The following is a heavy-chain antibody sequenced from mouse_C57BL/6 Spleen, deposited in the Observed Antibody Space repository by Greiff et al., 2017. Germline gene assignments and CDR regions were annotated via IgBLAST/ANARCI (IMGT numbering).Heavy chain of an antibody. CDR3: ARGYGNYFDY. Sequence: QVQLQQSGAELARPGASVKLSCKASGYTFTSYGISWVKQRTGQGLEWIGEIYPRSGNTYYNEKFKGKATLTADKSSSTAYMELRSLTSEDSAVYFCARGYGNYFDYWGQGTTLRVSS. CDR2: IYPRSGNT. CDR1: GYTFTSYG. J-gene: IGHJ2*01. D-gene: IGHD2-1*01. V-gene: IGHV1-81*01.